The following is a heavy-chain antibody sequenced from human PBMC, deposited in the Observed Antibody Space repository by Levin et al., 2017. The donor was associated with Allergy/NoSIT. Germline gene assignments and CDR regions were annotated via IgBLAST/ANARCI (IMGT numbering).Heavy chain of an antibody. CDR1: GFTFSSYW. V-gene: IGHV3-74*01. CDR2: INSDGSST. Sequence: GGSLRLSCAASGFTFSSYWMHWVRQAPGKGLVWVSRINSDGSSTSYADSVKGRFTISRDNAKNTLYLQMNSLRAEDTAVYYCARVGDTVTTDYYYYMDVWGKGTTVTVSS. CDR3: ARVGDTVTTDYYYYMDV. D-gene: IGHD4-17*01. J-gene: IGHJ6*03.